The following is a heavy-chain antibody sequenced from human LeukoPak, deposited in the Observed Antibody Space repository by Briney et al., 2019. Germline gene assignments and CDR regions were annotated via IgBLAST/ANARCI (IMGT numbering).Heavy chain of an antibody. CDR3: ARVHYYNSGSPSYGLDV. Sequence: GGSLRLSCAASGFSFSYYSMTWVRQAPGKGLEWVSSISSTSTYIYYADSVKGRFTISRDNAKNSLYLQMNSLRAEDTAVYYCARVHYYNSGSPSYGLDVWGQGTTVTVSS. D-gene: IGHD3-10*01. CDR1: GFSFSYYS. J-gene: IGHJ6*02. V-gene: IGHV3-21*01. CDR2: ISSTSTYI.